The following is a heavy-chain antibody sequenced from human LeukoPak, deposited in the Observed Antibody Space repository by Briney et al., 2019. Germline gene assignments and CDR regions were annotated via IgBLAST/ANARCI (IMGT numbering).Heavy chain of an antibody. CDR2: INWNGDST. J-gene: IGHJ4*02. Sequence: PGGSLRLSCAASGFTFDDYGMNWVRQAPGKGLEWVSGINWNGDSTGYEDSVKGRFTISRDNAKKSLYLQMNSLRAEDTALYYCARARGHGSGSHFDYWGQGTLVTVSS. V-gene: IGHV3-20*04. CDR1: GFTFDDYG. CDR3: ARARGHGSGSHFDY. D-gene: IGHD3-22*01.